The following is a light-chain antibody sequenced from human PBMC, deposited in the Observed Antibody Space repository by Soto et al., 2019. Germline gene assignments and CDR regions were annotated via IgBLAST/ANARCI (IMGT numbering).Light chain of an antibody. CDR2: DTD. J-gene: IGLJ1*01. CDR1: SGPVTSSHY. CDR3: LLSYTGRLYV. Sequence: QAVVTQEPSFTVSPGGTVTLTCDSSSGPVTSSHYPYWFQQKPAQAPRALIYDTDNHHSWAPARFSGSLRGGTAALPLTGAQPEDEADYYCLLSYTGRLYVFGTGTKLTVL. V-gene: IGLV7-46*01.